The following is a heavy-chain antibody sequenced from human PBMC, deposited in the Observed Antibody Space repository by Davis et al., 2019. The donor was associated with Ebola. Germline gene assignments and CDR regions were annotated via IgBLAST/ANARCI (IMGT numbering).Heavy chain of an antibody. CDR3: ARGDYHYYYYYGMDV. Sequence: GESLKISCAASGFTFSSYGMNWVRQAPGKGLEWVSYISSSGSTIYYADSVKGRFTISRDNAKNSLYLQMNSLRAEDTAVYYCARGDYHYYYYYGMDVWGQGTTVTVSS. V-gene: IGHV3-48*01. CDR2: ISSSGSTI. J-gene: IGHJ6*02. CDR1: GFTFSSYG. D-gene: IGHD4-17*01.